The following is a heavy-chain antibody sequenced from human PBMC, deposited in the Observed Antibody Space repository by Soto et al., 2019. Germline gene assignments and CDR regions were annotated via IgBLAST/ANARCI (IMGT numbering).Heavy chain of an antibody. CDR2: MNPNSGNT. D-gene: IGHD4-17*01. CDR1: GYTFTSYD. V-gene: IGHV1-8*01. Sequence: ASVKVSCKASGYTFTSYDINWVRQATGQGLEWMGWMNPNSGNTGYAQKFQGRVTMTRNTSISTAYMELSSLRSEDTAVYYCARGRRTVTTDYYYYYMDGWGKGTTVTVSS. CDR3: ARGRRTVTTDYYYYYMDG. J-gene: IGHJ6*03.